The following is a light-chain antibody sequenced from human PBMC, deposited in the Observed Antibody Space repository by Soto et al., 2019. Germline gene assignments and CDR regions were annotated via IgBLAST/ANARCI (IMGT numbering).Light chain of an antibody. CDR1: RSVGVY. CDR2: DTS. CDR3: QQRSNWPPGSLT. V-gene: IGKV3-11*01. J-gene: IGKJ4*01. Sequence: IVLTQSPATLSLSPGERATLSCRASRSVGVYLVWYQQKPGQAPRLLISDTSNRATGIPARFSGSGSGTDFTLTISIRESEDVAVYYCQQRSNWPPGSLTFGGGTRVEIK.